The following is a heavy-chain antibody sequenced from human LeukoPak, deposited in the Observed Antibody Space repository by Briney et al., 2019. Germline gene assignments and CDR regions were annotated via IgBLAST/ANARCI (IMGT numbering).Heavy chain of an antibody. CDR2: INHSGST. J-gene: IGHJ4*02. CDR1: GGSFSGYY. V-gene: IGHV4-34*01. CDR3: ARHLLCDYVWGSYRYTDIRYFDY. Sequence: PSETLSLTCAVYGGSFSGYYWSWIRQPPGKGLEWIGEINHSGSTNYNPSLKSRVTISVDTSKNQFSLKLSSVTAADTAVYYCARHLLCDYVWGSYRYTDIRYFDYWGQGTLVTVSS. D-gene: IGHD3-16*02.